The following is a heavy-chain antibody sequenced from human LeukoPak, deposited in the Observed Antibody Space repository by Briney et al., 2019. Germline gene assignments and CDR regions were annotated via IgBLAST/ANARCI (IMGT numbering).Heavy chain of an antibody. V-gene: IGHV4-34*01. CDR1: GGSFSGFY. Sequence: SETLSLTCAVYGGSFSGFYWNWIRQPPGKGLEWIGEINHSGSTNYDPSLKSRVTISVDTSKNQFSLKLTSVTAADTAVYYCARREADFWSGYSYYFDFWGQGTLVTVSS. D-gene: IGHD3-3*01. J-gene: IGHJ4*02. CDR3: ARREADFWSGYSYYFDF. CDR2: INHSGST.